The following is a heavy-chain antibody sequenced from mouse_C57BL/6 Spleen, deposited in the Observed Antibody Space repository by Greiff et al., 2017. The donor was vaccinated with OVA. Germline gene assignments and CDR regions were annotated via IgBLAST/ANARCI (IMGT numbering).Heavy chain of an antibody. CDR2: ISSGGDYI. V-gene: IGHV5-9-1*02. J-gene: IGHJ2*01. CDR1: GFTFSSYA. Sequence: EVKLVESGEGLVKPGGSLKLSCAASGFTFSSYAMSWVRQTPEKRLEWVAYISSGGDYIYYADTVKGRFTISRDNARNTLYLQMSSLKSEDTAMYYCTRGGDYYGSHYWGQGTTLTVSS. D-gene: IGHD1-1*01. CDR3: TRGGDYYGSHY.